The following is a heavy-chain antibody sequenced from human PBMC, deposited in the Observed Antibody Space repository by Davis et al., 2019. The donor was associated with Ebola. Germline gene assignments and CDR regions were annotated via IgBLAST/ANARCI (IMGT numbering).Heavy chain of an antibody. CDR3: ARASRGDRYSSGSCFDY. D-gene: IGHD3-22*01. J-gene: IGHJ4*02. V-gene: IGHV4-59*08. CDR2: IYYSGST. CDR1: GGSISSYY. Sequence: PSETLSLTCTVSGGSISSYYWSWIRQPPGKGLEWIGYIYYSGSTNYNPSLKSRVTISVDTSKNQFSLKLSSVTAADTAVYYCARASRGDRYSSGSCFDYWGQGTLVTVSS.